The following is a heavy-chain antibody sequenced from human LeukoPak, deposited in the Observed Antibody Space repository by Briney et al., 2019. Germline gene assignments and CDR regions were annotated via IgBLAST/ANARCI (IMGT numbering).Heavy chain of an antibody. J-gene: IGHJ4*02. CDR2: ISSDGVNK. CDR1: GFTFNKYA. D-gene: IGHD3-22*01. CDR3: ARVPDGSGPSFDY. Sequence: PGGSLRLSCAASGFTFNKYAMHWVRQAPGKGLGWVAVISSDGVNKYYADSVKGRFTISRDNSKNILYLQMNSLRTEDTAVYSCARVPDGSGPSFDYWGQGTLVTVSS. V-gene: IGHV3-30-3*01.